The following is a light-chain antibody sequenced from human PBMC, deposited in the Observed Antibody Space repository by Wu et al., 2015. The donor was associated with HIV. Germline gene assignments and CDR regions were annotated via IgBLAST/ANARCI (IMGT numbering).Light chain of an antibody. V-gene: IGKV3-15*01. Sequence: VMTQSPVTVSVSPGKSVTLSCKTSHNIANNLAWYQHRPGQSPRLLIHDGTTRAKGVSARFRGSGTMTDFTLTIDSVQPEDFASYYCQQSWGRPFTFGG. CDR1: HNIANN. J-gene: IGKJ4*01. CDR3: QQSWGRPFT. CDR2: DGT.